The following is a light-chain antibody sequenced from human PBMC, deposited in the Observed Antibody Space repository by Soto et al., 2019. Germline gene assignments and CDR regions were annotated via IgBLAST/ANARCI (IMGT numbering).Light chain of an antibody. CDR3: QKYNSAPLT. CDR1: QGIAPY. Sequence: GDRVTITCRASQGIAPYLAWFQQKPGKVPKLLIYATSTLQSGVPSRFSGSGSGTDFTHTITSLQPEDVATYYCQKYNSAPLTFGGGTKVEIK. CDR2: ATS. J-gene: IGKJ4*01. V-gene: IGKV1-27*01.